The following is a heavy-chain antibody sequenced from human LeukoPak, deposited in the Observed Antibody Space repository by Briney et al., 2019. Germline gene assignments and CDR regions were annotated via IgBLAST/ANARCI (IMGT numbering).Heavy chain of an antibody. J-gene: IGHJ4*02. Sequence: PGGSLRLSCAASGFXFSSYGMHWVHQAPGKGLEWVAVIWYDGSNKYYADSVKGRFTISRDNSKNTLYLQMNSLRAEDTAVYYCARDRYYYGSGSYLDYWGQGTLVTVSS. V-gene: IGHV3-33*01. CDR1: GFXFSSYG. D-gene: IGHD3-10*01. CDR2: IWYDGSNK. CDR3: ARDRYYYGSGSYLDY.